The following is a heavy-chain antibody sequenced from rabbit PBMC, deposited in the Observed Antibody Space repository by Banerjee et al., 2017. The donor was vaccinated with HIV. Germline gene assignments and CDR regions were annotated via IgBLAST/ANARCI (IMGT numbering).Heavy chain of an antibody. J-gene: IGHJ3*01. CDR3: ARFYDDGYYKL. CDR1: GFDFSSYH. D-gene: IGHD1-1*01. CDR2: IDPVFGSP. Sequence: QLKETGGGLVTPGGSLTLSCKASGFDFSSYHMGWVRQAPGKGLEWIGYIDPVFGSPYYANWVNGRFTISSHNAQNTVSLQMNSLTGADTATYFCARFYDDGYYKLWGQGTLVTVS. V-gene: IGHV1S7*01.